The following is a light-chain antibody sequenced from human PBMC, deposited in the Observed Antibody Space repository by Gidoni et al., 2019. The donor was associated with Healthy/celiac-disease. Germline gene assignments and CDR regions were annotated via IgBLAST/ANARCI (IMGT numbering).Light chain of an antibody. CDR3: AAWDDSLNGNVV. CDR1: SSNIGRNT. V-gene: IGLV1-44*01. Sequence: SVLTQPPPASGTPGQGVTISCSGSSSNIGRNTVNWYQQLPGTAPKLLIYSNNQRPSGVPDRFSGSKSGTSASLAISGLQSEDEADYYCAAWDDSLNGNVVFGGGTKLTVL. CDR2: SNN. J-gene: IGLJ2*01.